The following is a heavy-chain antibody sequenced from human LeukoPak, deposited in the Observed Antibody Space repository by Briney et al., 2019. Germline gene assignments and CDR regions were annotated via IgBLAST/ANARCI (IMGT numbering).Heavy chain of an antibody. J-gene: IGHJ4*02. V-gene: IGHV1-46*01. CDR1: GYTFTSYY. Sequence: ASVKVSCKASGYTFTSYYMHWVRQAPGQGLEWMGLINPSGGSTSYAQKFQGRVTMTRDTSTSTVYMELSSLRSEDTAVYYCASARGSSGYYYPYYFDYWGQGTLVTVSS. CDR3: ASARGSSGYYYPYYFDY. D-gene: IGHD3-22*01. CDR2: INPSGGST.